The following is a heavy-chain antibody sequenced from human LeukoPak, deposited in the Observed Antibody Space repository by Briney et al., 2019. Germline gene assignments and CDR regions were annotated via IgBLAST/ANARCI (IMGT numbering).Heavy chain of an antibody. Sequence: TLSLTCAVSGGSISSGGYSWSWIRQPPGKGLEWIGYIYHSGSTHYNPSLKSRVTISVDRSKNQFSLKLSSVTAADTAVYYCARGGDYRGGAFDIWGQGTMVTVSS. D-gene: IGHD4-17*01. CDR1: GGSISSGGYS. J-gene: IGHJ3*02. V-gene: IGHV4-30-2*01. CDR3: ARGGDYRGGAFDI. CDR2: IYHSGST.